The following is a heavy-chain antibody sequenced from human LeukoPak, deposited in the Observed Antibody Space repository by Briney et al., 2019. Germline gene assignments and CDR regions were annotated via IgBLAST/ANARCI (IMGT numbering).Heavy chain of an antibody. D-gene: IGHD5-12*01. CDR1: GGSISSYY. CDR2: IYYSGST. Sequence: PSETLSLTCTVSGGSISSYYWSWLRQPPGKGLEWIGYIYYSGSTYYNPSLKSRVTISVDTSKNQFSLKLSSVTAADTAVYYCARVKGGLRYYYYYMDVWGKGTTVTVSS. J-gene: IGHJ6*03. V-gene: IGHV4-59*01. CDR3: ARVKGGLRYYYYYMDV.